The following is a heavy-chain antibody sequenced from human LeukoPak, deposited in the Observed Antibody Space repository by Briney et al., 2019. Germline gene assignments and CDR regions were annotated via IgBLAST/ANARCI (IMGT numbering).Heavy chain of an antibody. Sequence: SETLSLTCTVSGGSISSYYWSWIRQPPGKGLEWIGYIYYSGNTNYNPSLKSRVTISVDTSKNQFSLKLSSVTAADTAVYYCAREPYYYGSGSYIDCWGQGTLVTASS. CDR1: GGSISSYY. CDR2: IYYSGNT. D-gene: IGHD3-10*01. J-gene: IGHJ4*02. V-gene: IGHV4-59*01. CDR3: AREPYYYGSGSYIDC.